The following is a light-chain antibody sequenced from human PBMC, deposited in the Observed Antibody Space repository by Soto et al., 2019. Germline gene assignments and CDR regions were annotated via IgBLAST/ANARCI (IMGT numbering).Light chain of an antibody. V-gene: IGLV1-40*01. Sequence: QSALTQPPSVSGAPGQRVTISCTGSSPNIGADYDVHWYQQLPGTAPKLLIYGSSDRPSGVPDRFSGSKSGTSASLAITGLQAEDEADYYCQSYDSSLINYVFGTGTKVTVL. CDR3: QSYDSSLINYV. CDR1: SPNIGADYD. CDR2: GSS. J-gene: IGLJ1*01.